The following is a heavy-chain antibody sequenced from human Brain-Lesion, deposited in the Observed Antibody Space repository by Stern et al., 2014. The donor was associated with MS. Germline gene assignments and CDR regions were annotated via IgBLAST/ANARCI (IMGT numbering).Heavy chain of an antibody. V-gene: IGHV4-39*01. J-gene: IGHJ4*02. CDR2: VYYSGNT. CDR1: GDSLSSSTFY. CDR3: ARHQLGYGYAYLRY. D-gene: IGHD5-18*01. Sequence: QLQLQESGPGLVKPSDTLSLTCSVSGDSLSSSTFYWGWIRQPPGKGPEWIGGVYYSGNTYYHPSLKSRVTISVDTSKNPFSLRLPSVTAADTAVYYCARHQLGYGYAYLRYWGQGTLVTVSS.